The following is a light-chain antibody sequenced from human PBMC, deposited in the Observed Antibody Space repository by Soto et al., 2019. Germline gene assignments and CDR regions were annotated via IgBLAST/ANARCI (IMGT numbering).Light chain of an antibody. Sequence: DIPVTQSPSSLSASVGDRVTITFPARQSNRQFLNWYQHKPRKGPNLLIYDASSLQSGVPSRFSGSGSGTDFTLTISSLQPEDYATYYCQQSHSTPRTFGQGTKVDIK. V-gene: IGKV1-39*01. CDR3: QQSHSTPRT. J-gene: IGKJ1*01. CDR1: QSNRQF. CDR2: DAS.